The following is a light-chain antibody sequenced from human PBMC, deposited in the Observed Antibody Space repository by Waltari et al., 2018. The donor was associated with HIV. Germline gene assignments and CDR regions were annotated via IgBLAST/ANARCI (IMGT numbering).Light chain of an antibody. CDR2: VKYDGRP. J-gene: IGLJ2*01. CDR3: QTWGAGDHV. Sequence: QLMLTQSPSASASLGGSCKSHCTLDSGHGRYGIGWYHQQPEKGPRFVMRVKYDGRPSKGGGIPVRFSGSSSGAERYLTISSLRSEDEADYYCQTWGAGDHVFGGGTKLTVL. CDR1: SGHGRYG. V-gene: IGLV4-69*02.